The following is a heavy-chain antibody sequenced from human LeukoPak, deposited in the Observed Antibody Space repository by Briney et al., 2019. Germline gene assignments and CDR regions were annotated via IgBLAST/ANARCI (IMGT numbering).Heavy chain of an antibody. CDR3: ARALYYGSGSYYFDY. D-gene: IGHD3-10*01. V-gene: IGHV1-18*01. Sequence: ASVKVSCKASGYTFTSYGISWVRQAPGQGLEWMGWISAYNGNTNYAQKLQGRVTMTIDTSTSTAYMELRSLRSDDTAVYYCARALYYGSGSYYFDYWGQGTLVTVSS. CDR1: GYTFTSYG. J-gene: IGHJ4*02. CDR2: ISAYNGNT.